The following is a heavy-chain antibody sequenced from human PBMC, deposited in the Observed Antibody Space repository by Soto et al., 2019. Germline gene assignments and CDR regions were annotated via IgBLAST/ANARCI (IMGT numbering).Heavy chain of an antibody. J-gene: IGHJ4*02. D-gene: IGHD3-22*01. Sequence: QVQLVQSGAEVKKPGSSVKVSCKASGGTFSSYAISWVRQAPGQGLEWMGGIIPIFGTANYAQKFQGRDTITADESTNTAYMELSSLRSEVKAVYYCARGPLGYPSGYHFDYWGQGTLVTVSS. CDR3: ARGPLGYPSGYHFDY. V-gene: IGHV1-69*01. CDR2: IIPIFGTA. CDR1: GGTFSSYA.